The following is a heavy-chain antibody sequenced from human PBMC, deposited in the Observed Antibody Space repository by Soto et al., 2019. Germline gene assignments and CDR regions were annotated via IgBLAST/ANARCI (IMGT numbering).Heavy chain of an antibody. J-gene: IGHJ4*02. CDR3: ARDQISNSLTFDC. V-gene: IGHV4-31*03. D-gene: IGHD2-15*01. Sequence: SETLSLTCTVSGGSISSGGYYWSWIRQHPGKGLEWIGYIYYSGSTYYNPSLKSRVTISVDTSKNQFSLKLSSVTAADTAVYYCARDQISNSLTFDCWGQGTLVTVSS. CDR2: IYYSGST. CDR1: GGSISSGGYY.